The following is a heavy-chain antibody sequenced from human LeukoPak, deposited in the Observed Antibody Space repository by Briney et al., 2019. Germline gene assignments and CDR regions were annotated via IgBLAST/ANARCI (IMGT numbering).Heavy chain of an antibody. CDR2: IIHDGST. D-gene: IGHD3-10*01. Sequence: SETLSLTCAVYVGSFSGYHWNWIRQPPGKGLEWDGDIIHDGSTNYNPSLKSRLRLSVDRSKNQFSLRLTSMTAADTAVSYCARGGTMLRGFRGAFDPGGQGTLVSVSS. V-gene: IGHV4-34*01. CDR1: VGSFSGYH. CDR3: ARGGTMLRGFRGAFDP. J-gene: IGHJ5*02.